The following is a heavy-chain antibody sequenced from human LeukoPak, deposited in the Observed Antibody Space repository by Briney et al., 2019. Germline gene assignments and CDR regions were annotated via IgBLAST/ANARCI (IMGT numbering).Heavy chain of an antibody. CDR1: GFTFSSYE. J-gene: IGHJ4*02. CDR3: ARGGVLTAAGTYY. D-gene: IGHD6-13*01. CDR2: ISSSGSTI. Sequence: GGSLRLSCAASGFTFSSYEMNWVRQAPGKGLEWVSYISSSGSTIYYADSVKGRFTISRDNAKNSLYLQMNSLRAEDTAVYYCARGGVLTAAGTYYWGQGTLVTVSS. V-gene: IGHV3-48*03.